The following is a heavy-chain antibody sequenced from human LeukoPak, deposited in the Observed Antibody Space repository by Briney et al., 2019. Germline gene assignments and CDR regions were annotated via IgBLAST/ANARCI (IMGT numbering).Heavy chain of an antibody. Sequence: GGSLRLSCVLSTFTKAWMNWVRQAPGKGLEWVGRVKNRGDGMATDYAAPVKGRFIISRDDSKKTVYLQMDSLKTEDTAVYFCTTEYFGGFEYWGQGTLDTVSS. V-gene: IGHV3-15*07. J-gene: IGHJ4*02. CDR1: TFTKAW. CDR3: TTEYFGGFEY. D-gene: IGHD3-16*01. CDR2: VKNRGDGMAT.